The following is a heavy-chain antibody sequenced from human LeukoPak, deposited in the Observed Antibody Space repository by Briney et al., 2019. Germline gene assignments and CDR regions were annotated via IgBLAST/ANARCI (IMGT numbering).Heavy chain of an antibody. CDR2: INSDGSII. V-gene: IGHV3-74*01. CDR1: GFTFSKYW. CDR3: ARDWPTIAAAGTIPEYFQH. J-gene: IGHJ1*01. D-gene: IGHD6-13*01. Sequence: GGSLRLSCAASGFTFSKYWMHWVRQVPGEGLVWVSRINSDGSIINYADSVKGRFTISRDNAKNTLYLQMDSLRADDTAVYYCARDWPTIAAAGTIPEYFQHWGQGTLITVSS.